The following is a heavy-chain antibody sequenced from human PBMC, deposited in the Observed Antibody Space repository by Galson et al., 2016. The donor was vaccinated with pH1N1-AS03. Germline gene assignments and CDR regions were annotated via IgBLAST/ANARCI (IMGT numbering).Heavy chain of an antibody. CDR3: TRGYYGSGSPY. J-gene: IGHJ4*02. CDR1: GFTFSNYW. D-gene: IGHD3-10*01. V-gene: IGHV3-74*01. CDR2: INNDGSTT. Sequence: LRLSCAAPGFTFSNYWMHWVRQAPGMGLVWVSRINNDGSTTKYADSVKGRFAISRDSAKNMLYLQMDSLRVEDTAVYYCTRGYYGSGSPYWGQGTLVTVSS.